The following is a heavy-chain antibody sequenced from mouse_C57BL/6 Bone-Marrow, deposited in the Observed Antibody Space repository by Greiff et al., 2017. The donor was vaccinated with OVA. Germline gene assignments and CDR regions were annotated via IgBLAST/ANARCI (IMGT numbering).Heavy chain of an antibody. D-gene: IGHD2-3*01. CDR2: IDPSDSYT. CDR3: ARFDGYYFDY. Sequence: QVQLQQPGAELVRPGTSVKLSCKASGYTFTSYWMHWVKQRPGQGLEWIGVIDPSDSYTNYNQKFKGKATLTVDQSSSTAYMQLNSLTSEDSAVYYCARFDGYYFDYWGQGTTLTVSS. J-gene: IGHJ2*01. CDR1: GYTFTSYW. V-gene: IGHV1-59*01.